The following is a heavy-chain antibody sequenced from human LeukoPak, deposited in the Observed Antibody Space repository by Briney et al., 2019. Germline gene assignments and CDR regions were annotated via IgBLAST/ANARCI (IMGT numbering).Heavy chain of an antibody. CDR1: GFTFSSYA. D-gene: IGHD2-2*01. V-gene: IGHV3-23*01. Sequence: GGSLRLSCAASGFTFSSYAMSWVRQAPGKRLEWVSTFSGGIDTTYQADSVKDRFAISRDNSKNTLFLQMNSMRAEDTATYYCAKADLATCRGATCYYFDSWGQGTLVTVSS. J-gene: IGHJ4*02. CDR2: FSGGIDTT. CDR3: AKADLATCRGATCYYFDS.